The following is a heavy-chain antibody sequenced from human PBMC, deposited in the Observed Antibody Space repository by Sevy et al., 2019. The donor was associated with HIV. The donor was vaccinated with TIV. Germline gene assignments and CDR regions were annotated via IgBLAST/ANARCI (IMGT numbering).Heavy chain of an antibody. CDR2: VDHSGRT. CDR3: ASPMIKNNSYGMEL. V-gene: IGHV4-34*01. Sequence: SETLSLTCDVSGGSLSGYFWLWIRQPPGRGLEWVGEVDHSGRTTYNPSLRSRVTISIDTSKSQFSLKLTSVTAADTAVYYCASPMIKNNSYGMELWGQGTTVTVSS. J-gene: IGHJ6*02. D-gene: IGHD3-22*01. CDR1: GGSLSGYF.